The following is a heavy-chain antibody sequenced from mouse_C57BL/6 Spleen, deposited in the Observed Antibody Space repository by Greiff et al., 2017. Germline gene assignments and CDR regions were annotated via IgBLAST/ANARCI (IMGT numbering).Heavy chain of an antibody. D-gene: IGHD2-2*01. J-gene: IGHJ3*01. Sequence: EVQVVESGGGLVQPGGSMKLSCVASGFTFSNYWMNWVRQSPEKGLEWVAQIRLKSDNYATHYAESVKGRFTISREDSKSSVYLQMNNLRAEDTGIYFCTVYYVYVAWFAYCGQGTLFTVSA. V-gene: IGHV6-3*01. CDR1: GFTFSNYW. CDR2: IRLKSDNYAT. CDR3: TVYYVYVAWFAY.